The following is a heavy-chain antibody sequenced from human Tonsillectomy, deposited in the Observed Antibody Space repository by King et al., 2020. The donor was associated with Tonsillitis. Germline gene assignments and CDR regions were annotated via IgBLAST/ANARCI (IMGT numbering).Heavy chain of an antibody. J-gene: IGHJ6*03. D-gene: IGHD1-20*01. V-gene: IGHV3-7*01. CDR2: IKQDGSEK. CDR3: AREFRVVIGTKYYFYYMDV. CDR1: IFIVVMYS. Sequence: VQLVEAGGGLVQPGGSLRVACAASIFIVVMYSLSCVRQAPGKGLEGVAYIKQDGSEKYYVESVEGRFTISRDNAKKSLYLQMNSLRGEDTAGYYCAREFRVVIGTKYYFYYMDVWGKGTAVTVSS.